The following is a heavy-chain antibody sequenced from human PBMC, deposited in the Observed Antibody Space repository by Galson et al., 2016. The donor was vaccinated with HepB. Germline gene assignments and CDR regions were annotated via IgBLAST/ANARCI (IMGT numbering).Heavy chain of an antibody. CDR2: MSPGGSIK. Sequence: SLRLSCATSGFAFTAYEVHWVRQAPGKGLEWVAVMSPGGSIKLYTDSVKGRFTISRDNSRNTLYLQMNSLSPEDTAVYYCAKDQTPGAPDFFDFWGQGTLVTVSS. CDR3: AKDQTPGAPDFFDF. D-gene: IGHD2-15*01. J-gene: IGHJ4*02. CDR1: GFAFTAYE. V-gene: IGHV3-30*18.